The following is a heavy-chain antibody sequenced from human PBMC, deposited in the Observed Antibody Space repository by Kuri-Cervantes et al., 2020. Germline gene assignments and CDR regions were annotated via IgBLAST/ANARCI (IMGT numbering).Heavy chain of an antibody. D-gene: IGHD3-16*02. Sequence: SGPTLVKPTQTLTLTCAFSGFSLSTSGMRVSWIRQPPGKALEWLARIDWDDDKFYSTSLKTRLTISKDTSKNQVVLTMTNMDPVETATYYCARSLMITFGGVIAFDAFDIWGQGTMVTVSS. CDR2: IDWDDDK. CDR1: GFSLSTSGMR. J-gene: IGHJ3*02. CDR3: ARSLMITFGGVIAFDAFDI. V-gene: IGHV2-70D*14.